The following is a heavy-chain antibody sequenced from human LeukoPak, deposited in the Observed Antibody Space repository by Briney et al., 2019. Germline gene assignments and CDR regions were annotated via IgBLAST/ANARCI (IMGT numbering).Heavy chain of an antibody. J-gene: IGHJ5*02. D-gene: IGHD6-19*01. V-gene: IGHV1-18*01. CDR2: FSAYNGNT. Sequence: ASVKVSCKASGYTFTSYGISWVRQAPGQGLEWMGWFSAYNGNTNYAQKLQGRVTMTTDTPTSTAYMELRSLRSDDTAVYYCARAQWLVRWFDPWGQGTLVTVSS. CDR3: ARAQWLVRWFDP. CDR1: GYTFTSYG.